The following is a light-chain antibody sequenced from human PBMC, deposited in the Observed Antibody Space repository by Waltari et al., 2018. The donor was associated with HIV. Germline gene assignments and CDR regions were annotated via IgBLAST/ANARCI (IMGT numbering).Light chain of an antibody. V-gene: IGLV1-44*01. CDR2: SDN. CDR3: AAWDGSVNGPV. Sequence: QSVLTQPPSASGTPGQRVTISCSGSSSNIGSNAVNWYQHLSGTAPRLLIHSDNQRPSGVPDRFSGSKSGTSASLAVTGLQSEDEGDYHCAAWDGSVNGPVFGGGTKVTVL. J-gene: IGLJ2*01. CDR1: SSNIGSNA.